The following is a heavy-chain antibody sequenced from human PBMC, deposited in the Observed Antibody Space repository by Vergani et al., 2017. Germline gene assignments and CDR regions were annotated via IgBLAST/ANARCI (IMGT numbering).Heavy chain of an antibody. D-gene: IGHD5-18*01. CDR2: ISAYNGNT. J-gene: IGHJ4*02. CDR3: ARVLGYTGDY. V-gene: IGHV1-18*04. Sequence: QVPLVPSGAAVKTPGASVKVSCKASGYTFTSYGISWVRQAPGQGLEWMGWISAYNGNTNYAQKFQGRVTMTRDTSISTAYMELSRLRSDDTAVYYCARVLGYTGDYWGQGTLVTVSS. CDR1: GYTFTSYG.